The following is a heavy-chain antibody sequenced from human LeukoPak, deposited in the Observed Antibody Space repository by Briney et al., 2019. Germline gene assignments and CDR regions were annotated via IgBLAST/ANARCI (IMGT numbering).Heavy chain of an antibody. CDR3: ARDIPSGSYYPYYFDY. CDR2: IYTSGSI. Sequence: SETLSLTCTVSGGSISSYYWSWIRQPAGKGLEWIGRIYTSGSINYNPSLKSRVTMSVDTSKNQFSLKLSSVTAADTAVYYCARDIPSGSYYPYYFDYWGQGTLVTVSS. J-gene: IGHJ4*02. V-gene: IGHV4-4*07. D-gene: IGHD1-26*01. CDR1: GGSISSYY.